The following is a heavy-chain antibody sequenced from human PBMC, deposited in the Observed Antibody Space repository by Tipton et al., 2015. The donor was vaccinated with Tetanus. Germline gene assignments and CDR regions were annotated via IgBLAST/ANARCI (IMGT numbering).Heavy chain of an antibody. CDR3: ARGHRTSTRVFDP. V-gene: IGHV1-8*01. J-gene: IGHJ5*02. CDR2: INPNSGYT. CDR1: GYTFTAFE. Sequence: QLVQSGAEVKKPGASAKVSCKTSGYTFTAFELNWLRQATGQGLEWMGWINPNSGYTALAQTFQGRVTMTANKSISTVYMELSDLKSEDTAVYFCARGHRTSTRVFDPWGQGTLITVS.